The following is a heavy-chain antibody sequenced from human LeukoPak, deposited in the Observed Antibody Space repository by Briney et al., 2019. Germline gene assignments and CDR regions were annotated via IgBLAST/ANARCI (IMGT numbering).Heavy chain of an antibody. Sequence: ASVKVSCKASGYTFTSYDINWVRQATGQGLEWMGWMNPNRGNTGYAQKFQGRVTMTRNTSISTAYMELSSLRSEDTAVYYCARDKSSGGSDSPDAGIAVAGTNYWGQGTLVTVSS. CDR3: ARDKSSGGSDSPDAGIAVAGTNY. CDR1: GYTFTSYD. D-gene: IGHD6-19*01. J-gene: IGHJ4*02. CDR2: MNPNRGNT. V-gene: IGHV1-8*01.